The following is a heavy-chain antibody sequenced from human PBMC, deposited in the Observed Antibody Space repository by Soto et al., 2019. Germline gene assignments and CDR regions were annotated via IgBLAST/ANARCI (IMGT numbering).Heavy chain of an antibody. V-gene: IGHV4-30-2*01. Sequence: QLQLQESGSGLVKPSQTLSLTCAVSGGSISSGGYSWSWIRQPPGKGLEWIGYIYHSGSTYYNPSLESRVTIAVDRSKTQFSLKLSSVTAADTAVYYCAAGGGLPRYYWGQGTLVTVSS. D-gene: IGHD5-12*01. J-gene: IGHJ4*02. CDR1: GGSISSGGYS. CDR3: AAGGGLPRYY. CDR2: IYHSGST.